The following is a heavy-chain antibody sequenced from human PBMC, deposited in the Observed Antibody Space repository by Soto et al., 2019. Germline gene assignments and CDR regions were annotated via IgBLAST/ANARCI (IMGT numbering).Heavy chain of an antibody. CDR3: ARDLVAQAIVVVVGNWFDP. CDR1: GYTFTSYG. CDR2: ISAYNGNT. Sequence: ASVKVSCKASGYTFTSYGISWVRQAPGQGLEWMGWISAYNGNTNYAQKLQGRVTMTTDTSTSTANMKLRSLRSDDTAVYFCARDLVAQAIVVVVGNWFDPWGQGTLVTVSS. D-gene: IGHD2-15*01. V-gene: IGHV1-18*01. J-gene: IGHJ5*02.